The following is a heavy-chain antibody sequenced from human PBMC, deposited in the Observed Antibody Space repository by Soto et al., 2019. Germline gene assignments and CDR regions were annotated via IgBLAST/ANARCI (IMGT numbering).Heavy chain of an antibody. J-gene: IGHJ5*02. V-gene: IGHV3-30-3*01. CDR3: ARDQDDYGDYGRGGGGYNWFDP. CDR1: GFTFSSYA. CDR2: ISYDGSNK. D-gene: IGHD4-17*01. Sequence: QVQLVESGGGVVQPGRSLRLSCAASGFTFSSYAMHWVRQAPGKGLEWVAVISYDGSNKYYADSVKGRFTISRDNSKNTLYLQMNSLRAEDTAVYYCARDQDDYGDYGRGGGGYNWFDPWGQGTLVTVSS.